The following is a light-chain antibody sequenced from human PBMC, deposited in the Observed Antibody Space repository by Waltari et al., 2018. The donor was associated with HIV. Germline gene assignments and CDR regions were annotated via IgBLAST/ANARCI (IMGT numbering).Light chain of an antibody. Sequence: QSALTQPASVSGSPGQSITTPRTGSSIAAGGYNYVSWYQQHPGKAPSLMIYDVSTRPSWVSDRFSGSKSGDTASLTISGLQPEDEADYYCESYTSTSVWVFGGGTRLTVL. V-gene: IGLV2-14*03. CDR3: ESYTSTSVWV. J-gene: IGLJ3*02. CDR1: SIAAGGYNY. CDR2: DVS.